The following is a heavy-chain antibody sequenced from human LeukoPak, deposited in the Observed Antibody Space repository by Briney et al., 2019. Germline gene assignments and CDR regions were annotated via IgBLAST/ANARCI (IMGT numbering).Heavy chain of an antibody. V-gene: IGHV3-7*01. CDR2: IEKDGSDK. J-gene: IGHJ4*02. Sequence: GGSLRLSCAASGFTFSSYWMSWVRQAPGKGLEWVANIEKDGSDKYYVASVKGRFTISRDNAKNSLYLQMNSLRAEDSAVYYCARSLWPEDYWGQGTLVTVSS. CDR1: GFTFSSYW. D-gene: IGHD2-21*01. CDR3: ARSLWPEDY.